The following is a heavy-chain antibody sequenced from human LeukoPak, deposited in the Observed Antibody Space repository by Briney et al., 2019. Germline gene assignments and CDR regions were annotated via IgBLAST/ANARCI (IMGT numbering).Heavy chain of an antibody. Sequence: GESLKISCKGCGYSFTSYWIGWVRQMPGKGLEGMGIIYPGDSDTRYSPSFQGQVTISADKSITTAYLQWSSLKASDTAMYYCARHYSAVTYIDYWGQGTLVTVSS. CDR1: GYSFTSYW. V-gene: IGHV5-51*01. J-gene: IGHJ4*02. CDR2: IYPGDSDT. CDR3: ARHYSAVTYIDY. D-gene: IGHD4-11*01.